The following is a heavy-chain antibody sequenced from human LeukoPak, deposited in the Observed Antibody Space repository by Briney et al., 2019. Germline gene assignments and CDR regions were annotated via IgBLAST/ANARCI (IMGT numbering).Heavy chain of an antibody. CDR2: IYYSGST. V-gene: IGHV4-59*12. D-gene: IGHD5-12*01. Sequence: PSETLSLTCTVSGGSISSYYWSWIRQPPGKGLEWIGYIYYSGSTNYNPSLKSRVTISVDRSKNQFSLKLSSVTAADTAVYYCAREETATGAFDIWGQGTMVTVSS. CDR3: AREETATGAFDI. J-gene: IGHJ3*02. CDR1: GGSISSYY.